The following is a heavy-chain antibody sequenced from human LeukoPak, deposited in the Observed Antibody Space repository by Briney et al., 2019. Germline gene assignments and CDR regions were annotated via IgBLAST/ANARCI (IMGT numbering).Heavy chain of an antibody. V-gene: IGHV4-4*07. Sequence: LSETLSLTCTVSGGSISSYYWSWIRQPAGKGLEWIGRIYTSGSTNYNPSLKSRVTMSVDTSKNQFSLKLSSVTAADTAVYYCARVNVLLWYGELSDWFDPWGQGTLVTVSS. J-gene: IGHJ5*02. D-gene: IGHD3-10*01. CDR2: IYTSGST. CDR3: ARVNVLLWYGELSDWFDP. CDR1: GGSISSYY.